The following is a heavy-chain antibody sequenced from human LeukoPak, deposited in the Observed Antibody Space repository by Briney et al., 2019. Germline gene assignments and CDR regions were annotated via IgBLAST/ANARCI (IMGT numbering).Heavy chain of an antibody. Sequence: PSGTLSLTCTVFGDSVSRSDSYWDWIRQPPGKGLEWIGTIYYSGRTYYGPSLKSRVTISVDTSNNQFSLNLSSVTAADTALYFCARRRYYDSSGYLDWGQGTLVTVSS. CDR2: IYYSGRT. CDR1: GDSVSRSDSY. CDR3: ARRRYYDSSGYLD. J-gene: IGHJ1*01. D-gene: IGHD3-22*01. V-gene: IGHV4-39*01.